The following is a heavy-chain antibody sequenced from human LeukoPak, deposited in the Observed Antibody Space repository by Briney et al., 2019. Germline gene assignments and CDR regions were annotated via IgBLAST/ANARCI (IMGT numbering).Heavy chain of an antibody. CDR3: TWMATVVTVDI. J-gene: IGHJ4*02. V-gene: IGHV3-15*01. Sequence: GGSLRLSCAVSGITLSNYGMSWVRQAPGKGLEWIGRTIGGDGPADYAAPVKGRFTISRDYSKDTMYLHMNSLKTEDTAVYYCTWMATVVTVDIWGQGTLVTVSS. CDR2: TIGGDGPA. D-gene: IGHD4-23*01. CDR1: GITLSNYG.